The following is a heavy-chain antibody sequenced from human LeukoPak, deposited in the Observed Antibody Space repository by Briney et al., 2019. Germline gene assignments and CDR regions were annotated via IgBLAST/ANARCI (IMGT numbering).Heavy chain of an antibody. CDR1: GYTFSGYY. V-gene: IGHV1-2*02. J-gene: IGHJ5*02. D-gene: IGHD6-13*01. CDR3: ARDMWQQFDWFDP. Sequence: ASVKISCKASGYTFSGYYMHWVRQAPGRGLEWMGWINPNTGDTNYAQKFQGRVTMTRDTSLSTAYMELSRLRSDDTAVYFCARDMWQQFDWFDPWGQGTLVTVSS. CDR2: INPNTGDT.